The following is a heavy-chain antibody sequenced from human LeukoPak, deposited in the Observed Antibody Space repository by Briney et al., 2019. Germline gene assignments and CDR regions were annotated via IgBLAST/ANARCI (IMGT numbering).Heavy chain of an antibody. V-gene: IGHV4-59*01. CDR3: ARVRSIAARPFDY. CDR2: IYYSGST. CDR1: GGSISSYY. D-gene: IGHD6-6*01. J-gene: IGHJ4*02. Sequence: QSSETLSLTCTVSGGSISSYYWSWIRQPPGKGLEWIGYIYYSGSTNYNPSLKGRVTISVDTSKNQFSLKLSSVTAADTAVYYCARVRSIAARPFDYWGQGTLVTVSS.